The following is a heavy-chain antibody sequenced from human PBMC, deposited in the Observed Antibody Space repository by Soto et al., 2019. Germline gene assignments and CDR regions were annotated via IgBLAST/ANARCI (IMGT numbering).Heavy chain of an antibody. CDR3: ARGTVATTHYYYYYGMDV. CDR1: GYTLTELS. J-gene: IGHJ6*02. Sequence: ASVKVSCKVSGYTLTELSMHLVRQAPGKGLEWMGGFDPEDGETIYAQKFQGRVTMTEDTSTDTAYMELSSLRSEDTAVYYCARGTVATTHYYYYYGMDVWGQGTTVTVSS. D-gene: IGHD5-12*01. V-gene: IGHV1-24*01. CDR2: FDPEDGET.